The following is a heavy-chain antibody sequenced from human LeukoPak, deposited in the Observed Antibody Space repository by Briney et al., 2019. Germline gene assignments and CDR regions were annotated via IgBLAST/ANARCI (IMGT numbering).Heavy chain of an antibody. Sequence: GGSLRLSCAASGFTFSSYWMSWVRQAPGKGLEWVANIKQDGSEKYYVDSVKGRFTISRDNAKNSLYLQMNSLRAEDTAAYYCARVLDSSGYPDYFDYWGQGTLVTVSS. V-gene: IGHV3-7*01. CDR2: IKQDGSEK. CDR3: ARVLDSSGYPDYFDY. CDR1: GFTFSSYW. D-gene: IGHD3-22*01. J-gene: IGHJ4*02.